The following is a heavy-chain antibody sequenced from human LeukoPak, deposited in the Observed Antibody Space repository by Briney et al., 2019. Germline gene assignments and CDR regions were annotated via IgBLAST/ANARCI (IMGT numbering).Heavy chain of an antibody. J-gene: IGHJ4*02. V-gene: IGHV1-2*02. Sequence: ASVKVSCKASGYTFTGYYMHWVRQAPGQGLEWMGWINPNSGGTNYAQKFQGRVTMTRDTSISTAYMELSRLRSDDTAVYYCARDSRNGNYPLFDYWGQGTLVTVSS. D-gene: IGHD1-7*01. CDR1: GYTFTGYY. CDR2: INPNSGGT. CDR3: ARDSRNGNYPLFDY.